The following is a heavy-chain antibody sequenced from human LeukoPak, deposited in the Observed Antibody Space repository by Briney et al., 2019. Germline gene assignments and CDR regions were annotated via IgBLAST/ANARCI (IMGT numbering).Heavy chain of an antibody. V-gene: IGHV3-33*01. Sequence: PGGSLRLSCAASGFTFSSYSMHWVRQAPGKGLEWVADIWHDGSNKNYSDSVKGRFTISRGSSKNTLYLQMNSLRAEDTAVYHCARDIYHYYMDVWGKGTTVTVSS. CDR3: ARDIYHYYMDV. J-gene: IGHJ6*03. CDR1: GFTFSSYS. CDR2: IWHDGSNK.